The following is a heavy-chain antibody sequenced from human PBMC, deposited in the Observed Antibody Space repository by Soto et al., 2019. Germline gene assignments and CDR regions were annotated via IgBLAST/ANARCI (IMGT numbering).Heavy chain of an antibody. CDR3: ARDRGSFYGTTPVYGMDV. CDR2: IGTAGDT. D-gene: IGHD1-1*01. V-gene: IGHV3-13*01. J-gene: IGHJ6*02. Sequence: GSLRLSCAASGFTFSSYDMHWVRQATGKGLEWVSAIGTAGDTYYPGSVKGRFTISRENAKNSLYLQMNSLRAEDTAVYYCARDRGSFYGTTPVYGMDVWGQGTTVTVSS. CDR1: GFTFSSYD.